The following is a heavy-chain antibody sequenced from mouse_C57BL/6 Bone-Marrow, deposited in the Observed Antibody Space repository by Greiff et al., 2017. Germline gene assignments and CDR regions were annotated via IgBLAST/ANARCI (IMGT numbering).Heavy chain of an antibody. V-gene: IGHV1-74*01. CDR1: GYTFTSYW. J-gene: IGHJ2*01. Sequence: QVQLQQPGAELVKPGASVKVSCKASGYTFTSYWMHWVKQRPGQGLEWIGRLHPSDSDTNYNQKFKGKATLTVDKSSSTAYMQLSSLTSEDSAVYYCAISSYYGSSFDYWGQGTTLTVSS. D-gene: IGHD1-1*01. CDR3: AISSYYGSSFDY. CDR2: LHPSDSDT.